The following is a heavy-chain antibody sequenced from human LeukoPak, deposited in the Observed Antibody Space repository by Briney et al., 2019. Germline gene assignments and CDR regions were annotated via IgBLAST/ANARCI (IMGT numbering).Heavy chain of an antibody. Sequence: AASVKVSCKASGYTFTSYDINWVRQATGQGLEWMGWMNPNSGNTGYAQKFQGRVTMTRNTSISTAYMELSSLRSEDTAVYCCARAPYDYDISFGYYYYYMDVWGKGTTVTVSS. D-gene: IGHD3-9*01. CDR2: MNPNSGNT. J-gene: IGHJ6*03. CDR1: GYTFTSYD. V-gene: IGHV1-8*01. CDR3: ARAPYDYDISFGYYYYYMDV.